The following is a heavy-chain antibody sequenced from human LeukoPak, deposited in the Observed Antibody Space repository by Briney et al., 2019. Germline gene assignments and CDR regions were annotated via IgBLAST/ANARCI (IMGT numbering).Heavy chain of an antibody. CDR3: AKDYSNYNYFDY. V-gene: IGHV3-23*01. Sequence: PGGSLRLSCAASGFTFSSYAMSWVRQAPGKGLEWVSAISGSGGSTYYADSVKGRITISRDNSKNTLYLQMNSLRAEDTAVYYCAKDYSNYNYFDYWGQGTLVTVSS. D-gene: IGHD4-11*01. CDR1: GFTFSSYA. J-gene: IGHJ4*02. CDR2: ISGSGGST.